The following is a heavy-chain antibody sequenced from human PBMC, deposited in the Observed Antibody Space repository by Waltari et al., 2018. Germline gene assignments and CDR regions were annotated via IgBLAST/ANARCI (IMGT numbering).Heavy chain of an antibody. D-gene: IGHD2-15*01. Sequence: EVQLVESGGALVKPGGSLRLSCAASGFAFSKFTMSWVRQAPGKGLEWVSSITSSSVYIYYADSVKGRFTVSRDNAKDSVYLQMNSLRAEDSGVYYCAKDDAYYDMNVWGTGTTVTVSS. V-gene: IGHV3-21*06. CDR3: AKDDAYYDMNV. CDR1: GFAFSKFT. J-gene: IGHJ6*03. CDR2: ITSSSVYI.